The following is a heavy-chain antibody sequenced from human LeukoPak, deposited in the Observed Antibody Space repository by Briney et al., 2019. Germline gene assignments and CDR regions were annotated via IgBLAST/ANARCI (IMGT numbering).Heavy chain of an antibody. V-gene: IGHV4-30-4*01. CDR1: GGSISSGDCY. Sequence: SQTLSLTCTVSGGSISSGDCYWSWLRQPPGKGLEWIGYIYYSGSTYYNPSLKSRVTISVDTSKNQFSLKLSSVTAADTAVYYCARRIWFGFDPWGQGTLVTVSS. CDR3: ARRIWFGFDP. D-gene: IGHD3-10*01. J-gene: IGHJ5*02. CDR2: IYYSGST.